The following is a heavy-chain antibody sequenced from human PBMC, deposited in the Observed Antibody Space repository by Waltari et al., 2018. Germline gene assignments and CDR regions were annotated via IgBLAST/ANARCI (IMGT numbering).Heavy chain of an antibody. D-gene: IGHD3-9*01. CDR3: SNSRLNRPDDWYYFDY. Sequence: EVQLVESGGGLIQPVGSLRLSCIASGFTVSSNYMSWVRQAPGKVLEGVSVMQGAGNTYYADSVKGRFTISRDTSKNTLYLQMSALRAEDTAVYYCSNSRLNRPDDWYYFDYWGQGTLVTVSS. J-gene: IGHJ4*02. CDR1: GFTVSSNY. CDR2: MQGAGNT. V-gene: IGHV3-53*01.